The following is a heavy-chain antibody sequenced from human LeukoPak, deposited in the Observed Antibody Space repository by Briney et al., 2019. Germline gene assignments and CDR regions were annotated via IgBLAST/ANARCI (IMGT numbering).Heavy chain of an antibody. J-gene: IGHJ4*02. D-gene: IGHD3-22*01. CDR3: AGLVGRYSSGLYYYYFDY. V-gene: IGHV4-4*02. Sequence: SETLSLTCTVSGDSINSPDLWSWVRQPPGKGLEWIGEMYLSGTTHSNPSVKSRVTISVDKSKNQFFLNLSSVTAADTAVYYCAGLVGRYSSGLYYYYFDYWGQGTLVTVSS. CDR2: MYLSGTT. CDR1: GDSINSPDL.